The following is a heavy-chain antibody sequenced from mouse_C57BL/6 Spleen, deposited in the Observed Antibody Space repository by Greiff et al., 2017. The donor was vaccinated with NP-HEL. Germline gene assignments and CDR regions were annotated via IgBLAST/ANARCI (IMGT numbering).Heavy chain of an antibody. V-gene: IGHV1-54*01. J-gene: IGHJ2*01. CDR3: AREGLLDY. D-gene: IGHD3-1*01. CDR1: GYAFTNYL. CDR2: INPGSGGT. Sequence: QVQLKESGAELVRPGTSVKVSCKASGYAFTNYLIEWVKQRPGQGLEWIGVINPGSGGTNYNEKFKGKATLTVDKSSSTAYMQLSSLTSENSTVYFCAREGLLDYWGQGTTLTVSS.